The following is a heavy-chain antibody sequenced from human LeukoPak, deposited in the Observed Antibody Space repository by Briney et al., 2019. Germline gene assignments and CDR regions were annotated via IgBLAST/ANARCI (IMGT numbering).Heavy chain of an antibody. V-gene: IGHV4-4*07. J-gene: IGHJ4*02. Sequence: SETLSHTCTVSGDSIGSDYWSWIRQSAGKGLEWIGRISTSGSTDYNPPLRSRVTMSVDTSRNQFSLTLTSMTAADTAVYYCARNELRSYGLVHYWGQGTLVTVSS. CDR1: GDSIGSDY. CDR3: ARNELRSYGLVHY. D-gene: IGHD1-26*01. CDR2: ISTSGST.